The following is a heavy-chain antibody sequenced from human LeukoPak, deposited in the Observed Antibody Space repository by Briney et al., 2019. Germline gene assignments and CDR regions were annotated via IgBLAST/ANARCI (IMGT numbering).Heavy chain of an antibody. Sequence: ASVKVSCKASGYTFTSYDINWVRQATGQGLEWMGWMNPNSGNTGYAQKFQGRVTMTRNTSISTAYMELSSLRSEDTAVYYCARGDRITMIVVDWGQGTLVTASS. D-gene: IGHD3-22*01. CDR1: GYTFTSYD. CDR3: ARGDRITMIVVD. J-gene: IGHJ4*02. V-gene: IGHV1-8*01. CDR2: MNPNSGNT.